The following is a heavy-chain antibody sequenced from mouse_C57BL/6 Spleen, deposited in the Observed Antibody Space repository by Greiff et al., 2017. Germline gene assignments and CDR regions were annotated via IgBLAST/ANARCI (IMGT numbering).Heavy chain of an antibody. CDR1: GYTFTSYW. J-gene: IGHJ2*01. CDR3: ARDYSKHYFDD. CDR2: LYPGSGST. D-gene: IGHD2-5*01. V-gene: IGHV1-55*01. Sequence: VQLQQPGTELVKPGASVKLSCKASGYTFTSYWITWVKQRPGQGLEWIGDLYPGSGSTNYNEKFKSKATLTVDTSSSTAYMQLSSLTSEDSAVYYCARDYSKHYFDDWGQGTTLTVSS.